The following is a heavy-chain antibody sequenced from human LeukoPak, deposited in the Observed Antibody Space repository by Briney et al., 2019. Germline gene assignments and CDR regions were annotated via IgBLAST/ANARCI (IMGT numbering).Heavy chain of an antibody. CDR2: VYYSWST. D-gene: IGHD1/OR15-1a*01. CDR1: GASISSYY. J-gene: IGHJ5*02. V-gene: IGHV4-59*01. CDR3: AAGTYNGAWTP. Sequence: KPSETLSLTCTVSGASISSYYLSWIRQPPPKGLEWIGYVYYSWSTNNNPSPKSRVTISVDTSKNQSSLKLNSVTAADTAVYYCAAGTYNGAWTPWGPGTLVSVSS.